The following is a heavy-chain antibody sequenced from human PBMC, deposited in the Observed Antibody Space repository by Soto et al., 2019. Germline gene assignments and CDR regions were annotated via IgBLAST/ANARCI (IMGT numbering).Heavy chain of an antibody. D-gene: IGHD4-17*01. CDR2: INAGNGNT. V-gene: IGHV1-3*01. CDR1: GYTFTSYA. J-gene: IGHJ4*02. Sequence: ASVKVSCKASGYTFTSYAMHWVRQAPGQRLEWMGWINAGNGNTKYSQKFQGRVTITRDTSASTAYMELSSLRSEDTAVYYCATDYGDYDIFDYWGQGTLVTVSS. CDR3: ATDYGDYDIFDY.